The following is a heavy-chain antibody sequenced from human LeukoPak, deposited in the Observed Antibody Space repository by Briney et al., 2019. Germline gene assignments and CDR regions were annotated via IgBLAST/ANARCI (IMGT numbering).Heavy chain of an antibody. CDR3: ARIAPPRDCSSTSCYRVWYFDL. CDR1: GGSTSSYY. D-gene: IGHD2-2*02. V-gene: IGHV4-59*08. Sequence: PSETLSLTCTVSGGSTSSYYWSWIRQPPGKGLEWIGYIYYSGSTNYNPSLKSRVTISVDTSKNQFSLKLSSVTAADTAVYYCARIAPPRDCSSTSCYRVWYFDLWGRGTLVTVSS. CDR2: IYYSGST. J-gene: IGHJ2*01.